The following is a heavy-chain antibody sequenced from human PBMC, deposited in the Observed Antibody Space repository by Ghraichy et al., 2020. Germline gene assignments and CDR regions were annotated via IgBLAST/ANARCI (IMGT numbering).Heavy chain of an antibody. CDR1: GFTFGDYS. J-gene: IGHJ4*02. CDR3: ATKTPRNYPFDH. D-gene: IGHD4-23*01. Sequence: GGSLRLSCTTSGFTFGDYSMNWIRQAPGEGPEWVSVISSDTKTRLYADSVKGRFTISRDNSKSTLYLQMNSLRADDTAIYYCATKTPRNYPFDHWGQGALVTVSS. CDR2: ISSDTKTR. V-gene: IGHV3-23*01.